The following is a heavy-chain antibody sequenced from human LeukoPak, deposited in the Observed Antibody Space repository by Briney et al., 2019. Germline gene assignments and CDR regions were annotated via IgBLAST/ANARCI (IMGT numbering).Heavy chain of an antibody. D-gene: IGHD3-10*01. Sequence: SETLSLTCTVSGGSISSSSYYWGWIRQPPGKGLEWIGSIYYSGSTNYNPSLKSRVTISVDTSKNQFSLKLSSVTAADTAVYYCARSGTIGWFDPWGQGTLVTVSS. CDR1: GGSISSSSYY. V-gene: IGHV4-39*07. CDR2: IYYSGST. J-gene: IGHJ5*02. CDR3: ARSGTIGWFDP.